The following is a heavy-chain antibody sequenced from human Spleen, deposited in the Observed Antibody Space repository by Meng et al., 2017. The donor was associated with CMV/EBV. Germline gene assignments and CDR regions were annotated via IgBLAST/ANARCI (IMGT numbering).Heavy chain of an antibody. J-gene: IGHJ5*02. CDR3: ARAPGIAAFSFDP. Sequence: GSLRLSCTVSGGSISGYYWNWIRQSPGKGLEWIGHIYYSGSTSYNPSLKSRVTISVDTSKNQFSLQLSSVTAADTAVYYCARAPGIAAFSFDPWGQGTLVTVSS. CDR2: IYYSGST. CDR1: GGSISGYY. V-gene: IGHV4-59*01. D-gene: IGHD6-13*01.